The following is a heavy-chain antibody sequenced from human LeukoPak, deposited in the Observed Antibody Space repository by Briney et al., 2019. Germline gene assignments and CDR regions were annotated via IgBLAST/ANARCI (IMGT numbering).Heavy chain of an antibody. J-gene: IGHJ4*02. CDR1: GGSFSVYY. D-gene: IGHD3-10*01. Sequence: SETLSLTCAVYGGSFSVYYWGGIRRPPGKGLNGIGEINHSGSTNYNPSLKNRVTISVDTSKNQFSLKLSSVTAADTAVYYCARTNGSGSPSFDYWGQGTLVTVSS. CDR3: ARTNGSGSPSFDY. V-gene: IGHV4-34*01. CDR2: INHSGST.